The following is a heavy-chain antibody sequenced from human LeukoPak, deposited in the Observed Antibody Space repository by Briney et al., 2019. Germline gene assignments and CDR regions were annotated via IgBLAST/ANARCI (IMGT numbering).Heavy chain of an antibody. V-gene: IGHV4-30-4*07. Sequence: PSETLSLTCGVSGDSMSTGSHSWNWIRQPPGKGLEWIGYIYYSGSTNYNPSLKSRVTISVDTSKNQFSLKLSSVTAADTAVYYCARWQPDFDYWGQGTLVTVSS. D-gene: IGHD5-12*01. J-gene: IGHJ4*02. CDR3: ARWQPDFDY. CDR1: GDSMSTGSHS. CDR2: IYYSGST.